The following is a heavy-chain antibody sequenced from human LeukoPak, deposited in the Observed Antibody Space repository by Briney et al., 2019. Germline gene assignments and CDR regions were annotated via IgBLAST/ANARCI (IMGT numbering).Heavy chain of an antibody. J-gene: IGHJ6*02. D-gene: IGHD3-16*02. CDR3: ARLDLSWYYYYGMDV. CDR2: IYYSGST. Sequence: SETLSLTCTLSGGSICSYYWSWIRDPPGKGLEWLGYIYYSGSTNYTPSLKSRVTISVDTSKNQFSLKLSSVTAADTAVYYCARLDLSWYYYYGMDVWGQGTTVTVSS. V-gene: IGHV4-59*08. CDR1: GGSICSYY.